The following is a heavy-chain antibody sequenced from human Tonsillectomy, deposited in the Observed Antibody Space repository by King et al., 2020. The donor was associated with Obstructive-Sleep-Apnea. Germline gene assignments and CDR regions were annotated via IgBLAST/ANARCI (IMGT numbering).Heavy chain of an antibody. J-gene: IGHJ4*02. D-gene: IGHD3-10*01. CDR2: IHHTGST. Sequence: VQLQESGPGLVKPSQTLSLTCAVSGGSITSGGYSWSWIRQPPGRGLEWIGYIHHTGSTHFDPSLRSRLTMSVDTSKNQFSLRLTSVTAADTAVYYCARSSYILPIEYWGQGTLVTVSS. CDR3: ARSSYILPIEY. CDR1: GGSITSGGYS. V-gene: IGHV4-30-4*07.